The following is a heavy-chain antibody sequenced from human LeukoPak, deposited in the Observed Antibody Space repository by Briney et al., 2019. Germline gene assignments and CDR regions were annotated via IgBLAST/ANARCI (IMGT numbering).Heavy chain of an antibody. CDR1: GFTFSSYG. V-gene: IGHV3-33*01. J-gene: IGHJ4*02. CDR3: ARDNSGSDPEHWAR. Sequence: GGSLRLSCAASGFTFSSYGMRWVRKAPGKGLEWVAVIWYDGSNKYYADSVKGRFTISRDSSKNTLYLQMNSLRAEDTAVYYCARDNSGSDPEHWARWGQGTLVIVSS. D-gene: IGHD5-12*01. CDR2: IWYDGSNK.